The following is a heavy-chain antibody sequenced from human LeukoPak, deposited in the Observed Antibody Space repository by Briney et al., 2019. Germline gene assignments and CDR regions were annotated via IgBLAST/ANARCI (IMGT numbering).Heavy chain of an antibody. J-gene: IGHJ4*02. CDR3: AGVTSYYDSSGQIDY. CDR1: GYTFTSYY. CDR2: INPSGGST. D-gene: IGHD3-22*01. Sequence: ASVKVSCKASGYTFTSYYMHWVRQAPGQGLEWMGIINPSGGSTSYAQKFQGRVTMTRDTSTSTVYMELSSLRSEDTAVYYCAGVTSYYDSSGQIDYWGQGTLVTVSS. V-gene: IGHV1-46*01.